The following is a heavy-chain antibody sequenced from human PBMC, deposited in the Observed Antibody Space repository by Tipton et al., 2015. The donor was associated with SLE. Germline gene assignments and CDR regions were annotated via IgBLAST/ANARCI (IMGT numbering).Heavy chain of an antibody. D-gene: IGHD6-13*01. Sequence: TLSLTCTVSGDSITSYYWSWIRQPAGKGLEWIGYIYYSGSTNYNPSLKSRVTISVDTSKNQFSLKLSSVTAADTAVYYCARHWIAAAYFDYWGQGTLVTVSS. CDR1: GDSITSYY. CDR3: ARHWIAAAYFDY. J-gene: IGHJ4*02. V-gene: IGHV4-59*08. CDR2: IYYSGST.